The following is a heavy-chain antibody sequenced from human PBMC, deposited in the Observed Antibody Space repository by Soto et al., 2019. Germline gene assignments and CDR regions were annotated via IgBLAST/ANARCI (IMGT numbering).Heavy chain of an antibody. V-gene: IGHV1-69*12. CDR2: IIPIFGTA. CDR1: GGTFSSYA. D-gene: IGHD4-17*01. J-gene: IGHJ4*02. Sequence: QVRLVQSGAEVKKPGSSVKVSCKASGGTFSSYAISWVRQAPGQGLEWMGGIIPIFGTANYAQKFQGRVTITADESTSTAYMELSSLRSEDTAVYYCARSTPETTVTTSEYYFDYWGQGTLVTVSS. CDR3: ARSTPETTVTTSEYYFDY.